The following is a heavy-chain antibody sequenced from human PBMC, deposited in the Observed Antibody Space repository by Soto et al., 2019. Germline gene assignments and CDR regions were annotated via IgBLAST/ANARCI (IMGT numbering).Heavy chain of an antibody. CDR1: GYTFSSYA. CDR2: IIPIFGTA. Sequence: ASLKVYCKTSGYTFSSYAISCVRHTNGQGLEWMGGIIPIFGTANYAQKFQGRVTITADESTSTAYMELSSLRSGDTAVYYCARYGSMGILTGIEYWGQGTLVTVSS. D-gene: IGHD3-9*01. J-gene: IGHJ4*02. CDR3: ARYGSMGILTGIEY. V-gene: IGHV1-69*13.